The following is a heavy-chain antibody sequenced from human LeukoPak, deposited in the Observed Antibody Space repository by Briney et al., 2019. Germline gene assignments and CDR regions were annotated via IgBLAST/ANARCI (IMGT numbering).Heavy chain of an antibody. CDR3: ARNGAGYSSSWYGGWFDP. Sequence: ASVKVSCKASGYTFTSYGISWVRQAPGQGLEWMGWISAYNGNTNYAQKLQGRVTMTTDTSTSTAYMELRSLRSDDTAVYYCARNGAGYSSSWYGGWFDPWGQGTLVTVSS. CDR2: ISAYNGNT. D-gene: IGHD6-13*01. J-gene: IGHJ5*02. V-gene: IGHV1-18*04. CDR1: GYTFTSYG.